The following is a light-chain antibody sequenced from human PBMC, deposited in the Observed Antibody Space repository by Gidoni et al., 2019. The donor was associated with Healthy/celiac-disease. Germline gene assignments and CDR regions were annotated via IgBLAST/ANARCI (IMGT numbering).Light chain of an antibody. CDR1: SSDVGGYNY. CDR2: DVS. J-gene: IGLJ3*02. CDR3: SSYTSSSTRV. Sequence: SALTPPASVSGSPGQSITNSCTGTSSDVGGYNYVSWYQQHPGKAPKLMIYDVSNRPSGVSNRCSGSKSGNTASLTISGLQAEDEADYYCSSYTSSSTRVFGGGTKLTVL. V-gene: IGLV2-14*03.